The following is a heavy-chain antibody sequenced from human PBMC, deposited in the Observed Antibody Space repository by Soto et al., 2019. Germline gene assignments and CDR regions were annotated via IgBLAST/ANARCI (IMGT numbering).Heavy chain of an antibody. CDR2: IYYSGST. Sequence: SETLSLTCTVSGGSISSGGYYWSWIRQHPGRGLEWIGYIYYSGSTYYNPSLKSRVTISLDASKNQFSLRLSSVTAADTAVYYCARDLALPPGYYYDSSGYPAYGMDVWGQGTTVTVSS. V-gene: IGHV4-31*03. CDR1: GGSISSGGYY. J-gene: IGHJ6*02. CDR3: ARDLALPPGYYYDSSGYPAYGMDV. D-gene: IGHD3-22*01.